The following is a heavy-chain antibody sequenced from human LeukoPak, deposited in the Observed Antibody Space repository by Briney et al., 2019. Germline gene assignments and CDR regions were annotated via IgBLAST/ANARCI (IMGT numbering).Heavy chain of an antibody. CDR2: TYYRSKWYN. D-gene: IGHD3-22*01. V-gene: IGHV6-1*01. Sequence: SQTLSLTCAISGDSVSGSTVAWNWIRQSPSRGLEWLGRTYYRSKWYNDYAVFVKGRISVNPDTSKNQFSLQLNSVTPEDTAVYYCARAVYDSSGYHSEYFQKWGQGTLVTVSS. CDR3: ARAVYDSSGYHSEYFQK. J-gene: IGHJ1*01. CDR1: GDSVSGSTVA.